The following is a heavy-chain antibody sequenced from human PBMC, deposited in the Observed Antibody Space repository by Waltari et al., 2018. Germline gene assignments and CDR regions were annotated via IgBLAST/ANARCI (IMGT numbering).Heavy chain of an antibody. D-gene: IGHD6-19*01. CDR1: GFTFSSYS. CDR2: ISSSSSYI. CDR3: ARDLQQQSAVAYVDH. V-gene: IGHV3-21*01. Sequence: EVQLVESGGGLVKPGVSLTASCAASGFTFSSYSMNWVRPPPGKGLEWVSSISSSSSYIYYADSVKGRFTISRDNAKNSLYLQMNSLRAEDTAVYYCARDLQQQSAVAYVDHWGQGTLVTVSS. J-gene: IGHJ4*02.